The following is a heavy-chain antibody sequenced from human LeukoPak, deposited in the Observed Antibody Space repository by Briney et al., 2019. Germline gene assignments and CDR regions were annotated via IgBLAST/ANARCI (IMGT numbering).Heavy chain of an antibody. CDR2: ISYSGNT. CDR3: ARLYSGSYLGYFDY. D-gene: IGHD1-26*01. Sequence: SETLSLTCPVSGGSISSSNYYWGWIRQPPGKGLEWIGSISYSGNTYYNPSLKSRVTISVDPSKNQFSLKLTSVTAADTAVYYCARLYSGSYLGYFDYWGQGTLVSVSS. V-gene: IGHV4-39*01. CDR1: GGSISSSNYY. J-gene: IGHJ4*02.